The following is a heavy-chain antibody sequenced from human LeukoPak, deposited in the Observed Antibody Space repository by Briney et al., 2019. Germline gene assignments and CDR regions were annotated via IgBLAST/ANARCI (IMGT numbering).Heavy chain of an antibody. J-gene: IGHJ3*02. Sequence: SETLSLTCTVSGYSISSDYYWGWIRHPPGKGLEWIGTIYHSGSTSYNPSLKSRVAISADTSKNQFSLKLNSVTAADTAVYYCAKSNGYGLVDIWGQGTMVTVSS. CDR2: IYHSGST. D-gene: IGHD3-10*01. CDR1: GYSISSDYY. CDR3: AKSNGYGLVDI. V-gene: IGHV4-38-2*02.